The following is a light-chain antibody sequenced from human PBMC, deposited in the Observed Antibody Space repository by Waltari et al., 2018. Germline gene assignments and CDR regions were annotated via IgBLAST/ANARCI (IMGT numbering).Light chain of an antibody. V-gene: IGKV3-20*01. CDR3: QQYGSSPWT. CDR2: VAS. J-gene: IGKJ1*01. CDR1: QSVSSSY. Sequence: EIVLTQSPGTLSLSPGERATLSCRASQSVSSSYLAWYQQKPGQAPRVLIHVASNRATGIPDRFIGSGSGTDFTLTISRLEPEDFAVYYCQQYGSSPWTFGQGTKVEIK.